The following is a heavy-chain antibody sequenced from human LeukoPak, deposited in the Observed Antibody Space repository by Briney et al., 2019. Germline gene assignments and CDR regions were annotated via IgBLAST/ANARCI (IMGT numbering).Heavy chain of an antibody. Sequence: GGSLRLSCAGSGFTFSSFPMTWVRQAPGKGLEWVSSISEDAGRTYYADSVKGRFTSSRDNSKNTLYLQMSSLRAEDTAVYYCAKEGREGSGDVPNFDCWGQGTLVTVSS. D-gene: IGHD5-12*01. CDR1: GFTFSSFP. CDR2: ISEDAGRT. V-gene: IGHV3-23*01. J-gene: IGHJ4*02. CDR3: AKEGREGSGDVPNFDC.